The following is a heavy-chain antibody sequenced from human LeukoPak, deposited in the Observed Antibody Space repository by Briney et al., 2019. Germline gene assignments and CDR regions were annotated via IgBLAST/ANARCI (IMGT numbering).Heavy chain of an antibody. D-gene: IGHD1-1*01. V-gene: IGHV4-59*01. CDR1: GGSISSYY. CDR2: IYYSGST. Sequence: SETLSLTCTVSGGSISSYYWSWIRQPPGKGLEWFGYIYYSGSTNYNPSLKSRVTISVDTSKNQFSLRLSSVTAADTAVYFCARVRNGARFFDYWGQGTLVTVSS. CDR3: ARVRNGARFFDY. J-gene: IGHJ4*02.